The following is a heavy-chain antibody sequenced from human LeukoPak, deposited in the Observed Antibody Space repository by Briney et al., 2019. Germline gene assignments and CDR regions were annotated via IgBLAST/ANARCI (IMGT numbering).Heavy chain of an antibody. CDR3: ARLQGVAGTSYYFDY. CDR2: ISGSGGST. D-gene: IGHD6-13*01. J-gene: IGHJ4*02. Sequence: GGSLRLSCAASGFTFSSYAMSWVRQAPGKGLEWVSAISGSGGSTYYADSVKGRFTISRDNSKNTLYLQMISLRAEDTAVYYCARLQGVAGTSYYFDYWGQGTLVTVSS. CDR1: GFTFSSYA. V-gene: IGHV3-23*01.